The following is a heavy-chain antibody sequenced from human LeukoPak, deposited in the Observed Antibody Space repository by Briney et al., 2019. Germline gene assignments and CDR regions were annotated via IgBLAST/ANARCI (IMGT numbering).Heavy chain of an antibody. Sequence: PSETLSLTCTASGGSISATGYYWSWIRQNPGEGLVWIGYVSFSGHTYYNPSLKSRVTISADTSKNQFSLKVTSVTVADSALYYCARDRSGSSFSFDFWGQGTLVTVSS. D-gene: IGHD2-2*01. V-gene: IGHV4-31*03. CDR1: GGSISATGYY. CDR2: VSFSGHT. J-gene: IGHJ4*02. CDR3: ARDRSGSSFSFDF.